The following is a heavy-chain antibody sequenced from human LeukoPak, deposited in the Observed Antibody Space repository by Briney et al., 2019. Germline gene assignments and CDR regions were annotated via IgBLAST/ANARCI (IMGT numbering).Heavy chain of an antibody. J-gene: IGHJ6*02. CDR1: GFTFSSYA. D-gene: IGHD3-10*01. Sequence: GGPLRLSCAASGFTFSSYAMSWVRQAPGKGLEWVSAISGSGGSTYYADSVKGRFTISRDNSKNTLYLQMNSLRIEDTGVYYCAITPYGSATYDYYYHMDVWGQGTTVTVSS. V-gene: IGHV3-23*01. CDR2: ISGSGGST. CDR3: AITPYGSATYDYYYHMDV.